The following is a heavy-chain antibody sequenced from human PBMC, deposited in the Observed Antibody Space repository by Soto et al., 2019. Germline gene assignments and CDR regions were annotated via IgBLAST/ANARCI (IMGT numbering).Heavy chain of an antibody. CDR1: GGSFSGYY. J-gene: IGHJ5*02. V-gene: IGHV4-34*01. Sequence: SSETLSLTCAVYGGSFSGYYWSWIRQPPGKGLEWIGEINHSGSTNYNPSLKSRVTISVDTSKNQFSLKLSSVTAADTAVYYCARLIVATSGCWFDPWGQGTLVTVSS. D-gene: IGHD5-12*01. CDR2: INHSGST. CDR3: ARLIVATSGCWFDP.